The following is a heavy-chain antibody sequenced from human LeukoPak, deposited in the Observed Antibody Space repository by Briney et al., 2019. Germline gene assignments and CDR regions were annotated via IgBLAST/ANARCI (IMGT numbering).Heavy chain of an antibody. CDR3: ARMESYYDFWSGYSA. D-gene: IGHD3-3*01. CDR2: INPNSGGT. CDR1: GYTFTGYY. V-gene: IGHV1-2*02. J-gene: IGHJ4*02. Sequence: ASVKVSCKASGYTFTGYYTHWVRQAPGQGLEWMGWINPNSGGTNYAQKFQGRVTMTRDTSISTAYMELSRLRSDDTAVYYCARMESYYDFWSGYSAWGQGTLVTVSS.